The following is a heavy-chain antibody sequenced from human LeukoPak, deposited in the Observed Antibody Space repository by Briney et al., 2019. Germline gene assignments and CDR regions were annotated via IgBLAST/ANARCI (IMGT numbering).Heavy chain of an antibody. J-gene: IGHJ4*02. V-gene: IGHV1-2*02. D-gene: IGHD2-15*01. CDR3: ARAASLVAAPDY. CDR2: INPNSGGT. Sequence: AASVKVSCKASGYTFTGYYMHWVRQAPGQGLEWMGWINPNSGGTNYAQKFQGRVTMTRDTSISTAYMELSSLRSEDTAVYYCARAASLVAAPDYWGQGTLVTVSS. CDR1: GYTFTGYY.